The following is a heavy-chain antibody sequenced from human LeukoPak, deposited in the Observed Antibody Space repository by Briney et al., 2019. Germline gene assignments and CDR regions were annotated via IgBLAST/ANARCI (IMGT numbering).Heavy chain of an antibody. CDR1: AYTFSTYL. J-gene: IGHJ5*02. CDR3: ARDLGLRGVTNWFDP. V-gene: IGHV1-46*01. D-gene: IGHD3-10*01. Sequence: ASVKVSCKASAYTFSTYLMHWVRQAPGQGLEWMGIIDPSGGSTGYAQKFQGRVTMTRDTSTSTVYMELSSLRSEDTAVYYSARDLGLRGVTNWFDPWGQGTLVTVSS. CDR2: IDPSGGST.